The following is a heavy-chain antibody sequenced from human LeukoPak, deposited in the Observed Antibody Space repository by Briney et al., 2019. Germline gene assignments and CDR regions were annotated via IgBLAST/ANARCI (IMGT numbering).Heavy chain of an antibody. CDR1: RFTFSSYW. D-gene: IGHD6-13*01. J-gene: IGHJ4*01. Sequence: GGSLRLSCAVSRFTFSSYWMNWVRQAPGKGLEWVASIRQDGGEKSYVDSVKGRFTISRYNTKNSLYLQINSLRAEDTAVYYCARDGTAAGLYFDLWGQGTLVTVSS. CDR3: ARDGTAAGLYFDL. CDR2: IRQDGGEK. V-gene: IGHV3-7*01.